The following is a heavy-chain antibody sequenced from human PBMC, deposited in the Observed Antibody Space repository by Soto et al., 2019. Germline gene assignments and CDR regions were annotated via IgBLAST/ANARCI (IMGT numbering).Heavy chain of an antibody. J-gene: IGHJ4*02. V-gene: IGHV4-59*08. CDR2: YSGFT. D-gene: IGHD4-17*01. CDR1: GGSITTYQ. Sequence: PSETLSLTCTVSGGSITTYQWSWIRQPPGKGLEWIGGYSGFTDYNPSLESRATISVDHSKNQFSLDLSSVTAADTAVYYCATMGTPVTGLYYFDYWGQGTLVTVSS. CDR3: ATMGTPVTGLYYFDY.